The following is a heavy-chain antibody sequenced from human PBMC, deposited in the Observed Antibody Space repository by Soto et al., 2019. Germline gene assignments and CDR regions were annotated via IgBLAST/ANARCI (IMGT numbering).Heavy chain of an antibody. CDR3: AREIVTAGGNNYFDP. Sequence: QVQLQESGPRLVKPSGSLSLTCGVSGGTVASSHWWSWVHQSPGRGLEWIGNIYHTGDTNFNPSLKSRVTISVDKSNNQFSLKLTSLTAADTAVYFCAREIVTAGGNNYFDPWGHGTLVTVSS. CDR1: GGTVASSHW. V-gene: IGHV4-4*02. D-gene: IGHD2-21*02. J-gene: IGHJ5*02. CDR2: IYHTGDT.